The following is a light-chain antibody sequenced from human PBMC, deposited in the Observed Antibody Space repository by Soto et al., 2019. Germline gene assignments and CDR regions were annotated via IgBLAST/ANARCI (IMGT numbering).Light chain of an antibody. CDR1: SSDVGGYNY. Sequence: QSALTQPRSVSGSPGQSVSISCTGTSSDVGGYNYVSWYQQHPGKAPKVMIYDVSKRPSGVPDRFSGSKSGNTASLTISGLQSEDEADYYCCSYAGRYTYVFGTGTMVTVL. J-gene: IGLJ1*01. CDR3: CSYAGRYTYV. CDR2: DVS. V-gene: IGLV2-11*01.